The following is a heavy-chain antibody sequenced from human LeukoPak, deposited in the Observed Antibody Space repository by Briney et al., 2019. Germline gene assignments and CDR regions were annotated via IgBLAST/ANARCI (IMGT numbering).Heavy chain of an antibody. CDR2: ISSSSSYI. CDR3: ARLGYCSSTSCPNFDY. V-gene: IGHV3-21*01. Sequence: GGSLRLSCAASGFTFSSYSMKWVRQAPGKGLEWVSSISSSSSYIYYADSVKGRFTISRDNAKNSLYLQMNSLRAEDTDVYYCARLGYCSSTSCPNFDYWGQGTLVTVSS. J-gene: IGHJ4*02. D-gene: IGHD2-2*01. CDR1: GFTFSSYS.